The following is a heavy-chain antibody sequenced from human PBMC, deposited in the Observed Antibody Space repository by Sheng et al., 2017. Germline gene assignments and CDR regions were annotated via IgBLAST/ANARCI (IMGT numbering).Heavy chain of an antibody. V-gene: IGHV3-7*01. CDR1: GFTIVDYW. J-gene: IGHJ6*02. Sequence: EVQLVESGGGLVQPGGSLRLSCSGFTIVDYWVTWVRQAPGKGLEWVANIKEDGTDKYYADSVKGRFTISRDNAKNSVYLEMNSLRAEDTALYFCAREPWLGNFYYMDVWGRGTTVTVSS. CDR2: IKEDGTDK. D-gene: IGHD3-9*01. CDR3: AREPWLGNFYYMDV.